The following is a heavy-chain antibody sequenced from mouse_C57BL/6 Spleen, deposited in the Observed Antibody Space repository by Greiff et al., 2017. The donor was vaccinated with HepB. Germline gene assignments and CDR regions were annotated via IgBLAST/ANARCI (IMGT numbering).Heavy chain of an antibody. CDR1: GFTFSDYY. Sequence: EVQGVESGGGLVQPGGSLKLSCAASGFTFSDYYMYWVRQTPEKRLEWVAYISNGGGSTYYPDTVKGRFTISRDNAKNTLYLQMSRLKSEDTAMYYCARQVYDGYLDYWGQGTTLTVSS. CDR2: ISNGGGST. J-gene: IGHJ2*01. CDR3: ARQVYDGYLDY. V-gene: IGHV5-12*01. D-gene: IGHD2-3*01.